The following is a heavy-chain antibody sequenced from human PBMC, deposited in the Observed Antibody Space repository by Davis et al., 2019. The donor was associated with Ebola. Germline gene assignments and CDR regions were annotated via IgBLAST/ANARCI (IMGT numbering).Heavy chain of an antibody. V-gene: IGHV4-34*01. CDR3: ARGNHRGYYYGSGTNWFDP. J-gene: IGHJ5*02. CDR2: INHSGST. Sequence: SETLSLTCAVYGGSFSGYYWSWIRQPPGKGLEWIGEINHSGSTNYNPSLQSRVTISVDTSKNQFSLKLSSVTAADTAVYYCARGNHRGYYYGSGTNWFDPWGQGTLVTVSS. D-gene: IGHD3-10*01. CDR1: GGSFSGYY.